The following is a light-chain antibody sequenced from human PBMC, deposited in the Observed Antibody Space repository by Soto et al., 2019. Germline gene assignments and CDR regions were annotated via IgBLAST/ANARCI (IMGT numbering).Light chain of an antibody. V-gene: IGKV1-9*01. CDR3: QQLSMYPST. CDR1: QDIAIY. J-gene: IGKJ4*01. CDR2: AAS. Sequence: LSLSPVEIVTITCRASQDIAIYLSWYQQKPGEAPKLLIYAASTLYGGVPSRFSGSGSGTDFALTITSLQAEDFATYYCQQLSMYPSTFGGGTKVDIK.